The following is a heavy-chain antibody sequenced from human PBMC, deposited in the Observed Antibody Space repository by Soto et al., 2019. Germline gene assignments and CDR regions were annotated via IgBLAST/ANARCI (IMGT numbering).Heavy chain of an antibody. CDR2: VSAYNGNT. CDR3: ASDHVVRGSYYDY. V-gene: IGHV1-18*01. D-gene: IGHD1-26*01. J-gene: IGHJ4*02. CDR1: GYIFSSYG. Sequence: ASVKVSCKASGYIFSSYGISWVRQAPGQGLEWMGWVSAYNGNTNYPQKLQGRVTMTTDTSTSTAYMELRSLRSDDTAMYYCASDHVVRGSYYDYWGQGTLVTVSS.